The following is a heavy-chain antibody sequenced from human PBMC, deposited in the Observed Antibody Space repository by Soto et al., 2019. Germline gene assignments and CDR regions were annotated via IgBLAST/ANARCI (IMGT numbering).Heavy chain of an antibody. D-gene: IGHD3-10*01. J-gene: IGHJ4*02. CDR3: ARRGFGLTGDSY. CDR1: GGSISSSSYY. Sequence: QLQLQESSPGLVKPSETLSLTCTVSGGSISSSSYYWGWIRQPPGKGLEWIGSIYYSGSTYYNPSLKSRVTISVDTSKNQFSLKLSSVTAADTAVYYCARRGFGLTGDSYLGQGTLVTVSS. CDR2: IYYSGST. V-gene: IGHV4-39*01.